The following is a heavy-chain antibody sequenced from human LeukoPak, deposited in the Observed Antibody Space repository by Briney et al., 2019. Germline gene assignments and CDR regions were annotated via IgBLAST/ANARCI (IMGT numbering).Heavy chain of an antibody. J-gene: IGHJ4*02. V-gene: IGHV1-18*01. CDR1: GYTFTSYG. D-gene: IGHD3-22*01. Sequence: ASVKVSCKASGYTFTSYGISWVRQAPGQGIEWMGWISAYNGNTNYAQKLQGRITMTTDTSTSTAYMELRSLRSDDTAVYYCARDPSDSSGYYYVGVGYWGQGTLVTVSS. CDR2: ISAYNGNT. CDR3: ARDPSDSSGYYYVGVGY.